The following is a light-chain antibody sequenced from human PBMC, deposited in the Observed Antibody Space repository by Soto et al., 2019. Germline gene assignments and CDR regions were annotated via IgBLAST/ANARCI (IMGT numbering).Light chain of an antibody. CDR2: DTN. Sequence: QSVLTQPPSLSAAPGGRVTISCSGSRSNIGSYHVCWYQQLPGTAPRLLIYDTNMRRSGIPDRFSGSKSGTSATLAIPGLQTGDEADEYCGTWDTSLSVGVFGGGIKLTVL. CDR1: RSNIGSYH. V-gene: IGLV1-51*01. CDR3: GTWDTSLSVGV. J-gene: IGLJ2*01.